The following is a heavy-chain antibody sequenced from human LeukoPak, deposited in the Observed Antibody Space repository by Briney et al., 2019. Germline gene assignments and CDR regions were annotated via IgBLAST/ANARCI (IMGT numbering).Heavy chain of an antibody. CDR1: GFTFSSYA. CDR2: ISGSGGST. CDR3: AKDPLSIVGATDFDY. Sequence: GGSLRLSCAASGFTFSSYAMSWVRQAPGKGLEWVSAISGSGGSTYYADSVKGRFTISRDNSKNTLYLQMNSLRAEDTAVYYCAKDPLSIVGATDFDYWGQGTLVTVSS. D-gene: IGHD1-26*01. V-gene: IGHV3-23*01. J-gene: IGHJ4*02.